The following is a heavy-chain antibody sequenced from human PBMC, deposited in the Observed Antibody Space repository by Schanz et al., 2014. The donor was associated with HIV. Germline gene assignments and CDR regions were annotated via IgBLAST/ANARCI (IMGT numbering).Heavy chain of an antibody. Sequence: QGQVVQSGAEGKKPGSSGRVSCKASDYRFTAYYMHWGRQAPGQRLAGVGWIDPNSGNTNYAPKFQGRVTVTSDTSIRTTYMEVRRLRYDDTAVYFCARELITVPNSYYSHFGMDVWGQGTTVTVSS. CDR2: IDPNSGNT. V-gene: IGHV1-2*02. CDR1: DYRFTAYY. D-gene: IGHD2-2*01. J-gene: IGHJ6*02. CDR3: ARELITVPNSYYSHFGMDV.